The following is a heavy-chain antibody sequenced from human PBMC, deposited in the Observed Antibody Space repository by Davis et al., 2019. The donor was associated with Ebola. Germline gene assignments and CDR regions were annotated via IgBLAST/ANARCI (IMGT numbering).Heavy chain of an antibody. J-gene: IGHJ4*02. D-gene: IGHD2-15*01. CDR1: GGTFSSYA. V-gene: IGHV1-69*04. CDR3: ARAVVVVAAYYFDY. CDR2: IIPILGIA. Sequence: SVKVSCKASGGTFSSYAISWVRQAPGQGLEWMGRIIPILGIANYAQKFQGRVTITADKSTSTAYMELSSLRSEDTAVYYCARAVVVVAAYYFDYWGQGTLVTVSS.